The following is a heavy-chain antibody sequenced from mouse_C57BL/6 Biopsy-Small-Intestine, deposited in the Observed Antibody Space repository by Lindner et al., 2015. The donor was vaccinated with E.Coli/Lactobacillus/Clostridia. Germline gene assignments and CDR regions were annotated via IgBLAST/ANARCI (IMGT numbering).Heavy chain of an antibody. CDR3: ARRRDYYAMDY. J-gene: IGHJ4*01. Sequence: VQLQESGAELVTPGASVTLSCKASGYSFTSYWINWVKQSPGQGLEWIGDFYPGNGRTNYNEKFNNKATLTVDTSSSTAYMQLSSLTSEDSAVYFCARRRDYYAMDYWGQGTSVTVSS. V-gene: IGHV1-55*01. CDR1: GYSFTSYW. CDR2: FYPGNGRT.